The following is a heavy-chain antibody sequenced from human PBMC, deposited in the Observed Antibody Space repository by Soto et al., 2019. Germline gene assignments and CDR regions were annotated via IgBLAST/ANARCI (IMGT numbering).Heavy chain of an antibody. J-gene: IGHJ4*02. D-gene: IGHD3-10*01. CDR1: GFTFSTFW. CDR2: INSDGSSK. CDR3: ARDTDTYGLGNYFY. V-gene: IGHV3-74*01. Sequence: EVQLVECGGGLVQPGGSLRLSCAASGFTFSTFWMHWVRQAPGKGLVWVSRINSDGSSKTYADSVKGRFTISRDNAKNTLFLQRNSLSVEDTAVYYCARDTDTYGLGNYFYWGQGTLLTVSS.